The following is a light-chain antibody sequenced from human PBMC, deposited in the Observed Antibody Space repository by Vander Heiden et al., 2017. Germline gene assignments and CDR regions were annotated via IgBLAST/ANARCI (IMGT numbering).Light chain of an antibody. J-gene: IGLJ3*02. Sequence: QPVLTQPPSASGTPGQRVTISCSGRRSDNGSKSVDWYQQFPGTAPKLLIYRDDQRPSGVPGRFSGSKSGSSASLAISGLQSEDEAEYYCATWDDSLNDWVFGGGTKLTVL. V-gene: IGLV1-44*01. CDR2: RDD. CDR3: ATWDDSLNDWV. CDR1: RSDNGSKS.